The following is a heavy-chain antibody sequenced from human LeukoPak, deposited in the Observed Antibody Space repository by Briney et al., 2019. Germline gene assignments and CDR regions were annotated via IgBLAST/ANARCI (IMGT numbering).Heavy chain of an antibody. D-gene: IGHD3-10*01. Sequence: ASVKVSCKASGYTFTGYYMHWVRQAPGQGLEWMGWINPNSGGTNYAQKFQGRVTMTRDTSTSTVYMELSSLRSEDTAVYYCARDLSYYGSGSYYRIPLYYFDYWGQGTLVTVSS. CDR1: GYTFTGYY. J-gene: IGHJ4*02. CDR3: ARDLSYYGSGSYYRIPLYYFDY. CDR2: INPNSGGT. V-gene: IGHV1-2*02.